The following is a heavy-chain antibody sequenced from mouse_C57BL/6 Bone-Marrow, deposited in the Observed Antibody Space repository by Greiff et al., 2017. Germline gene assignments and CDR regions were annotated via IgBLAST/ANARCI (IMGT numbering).Heavy chain of an antibody. CDR1: GYTFTSYW. CDR3: ARRGGNHWYFGV. J-gene: IGHJ1*03. CDR2: IDPSDSYT. V-gene: IGHV1-69*01. D-gene: IGHD2-1*01. Sequence: QVQLQQPGAELVMPGASVKLSCKASGYTFTSYWMHWVKQRPGQGLEWIGEIDPSDSYTNYNQKFKGKSTLTVDKSSSTAYMQLSSLTSEDSAVYYCARRGGNHWYFGVWGTGTTVTVSS.